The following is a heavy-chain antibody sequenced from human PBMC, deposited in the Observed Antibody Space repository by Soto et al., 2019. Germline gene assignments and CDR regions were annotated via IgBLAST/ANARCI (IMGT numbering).Heavy chain of an antibody. CDR2: ISAYNGKT. CDR3: ARDRRGYYDSSGYYEPFDY. J-gene: IGHJ4*02. CDR1: GYTFTSYG. Sequence: QVQLVQSGAEVKKPGASVKVSCKASGYTFTSYGISWVRQAPGQGLEWMGWISAYNGKTNYAQKLQGRVTMTTDTSTSTASMELRSMRSDDTVVYYCARDRRGYYDSSGYYEPFDYWGQGTLVTVSS. V-gene: IGHV1-18*01. D-gene: IGHD3-22*01.